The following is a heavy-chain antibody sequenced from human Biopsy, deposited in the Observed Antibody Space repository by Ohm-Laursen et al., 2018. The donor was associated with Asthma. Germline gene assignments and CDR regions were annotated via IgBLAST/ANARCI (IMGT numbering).Heavy chain of an antibody. D-gene: IGHD1-26*01. J-gene: IGHJ4*02. CDR3: AKDVFPGWELRRGPDY. CDR2: ISYDGSNR. Sequence: SLRLSCTASGFTFNSYGIHWVRQAPGKGPEWVAVISYDGSNRYSADSVRGRFTISRDNSRNTLHLQMNSLRAEDTAVYYCAKDVFPGWELRRGPDYWGQGTLVTVSS. CDR1: GFTFNSYG. V-gene: IGHV3-30*18.